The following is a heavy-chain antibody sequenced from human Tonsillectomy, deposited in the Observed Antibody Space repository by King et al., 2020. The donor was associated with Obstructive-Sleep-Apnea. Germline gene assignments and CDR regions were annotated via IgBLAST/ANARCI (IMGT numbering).Heavy chain of an antibody. CDR2: IRSDGSNK. V-gene: IGHV3-30*02. Sequence: VQLVESGGGVVQPGGSLRLSCAASGFTFSSYGMHWVRQAPGKGLEWVAFIRSDGSNKYYADSVKGRFTISRDNSKNTLYLQMNSLRAEDTAGYYCAKTVQRVVAAIGSWYFDLRGRGTLVTVSS. J-gene: IGHJ2*01. CDR1: GFTFSSYG. CDR3: AKTVQRVVAAIGSWYFDL. D-gene: IGHD2-15*01.